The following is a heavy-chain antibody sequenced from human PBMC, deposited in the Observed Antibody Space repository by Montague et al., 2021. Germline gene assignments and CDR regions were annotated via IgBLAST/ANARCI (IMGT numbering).Heavy chain of an antibody. V-gene: IGHV3-21*01. CDR1: GFTFDSYY. CDR2: TSGRSTYI. J-gene: IGHJ6*02. CDR3: ARQEYGLDV. Sequence: SLRLSCAGSGFTFDSYYMNWVRQAPGKGLEWVSSTSGRSTYIYYGDSMKGRVIISRDNAKNSLYLQMNSLRVEDTAIYYCARQEYGLDVWGQGTTVTVSS.